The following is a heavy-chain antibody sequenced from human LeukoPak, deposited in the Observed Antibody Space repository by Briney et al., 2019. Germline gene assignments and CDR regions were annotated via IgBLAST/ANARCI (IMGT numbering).Heavy chain of an antibody. Sequence: RGSLRLSCAASGFTFSSYWMSWVRQAPGKRLEWVANIKQDGSEKYYVDSVKGRFTISRDNAKNSLYLQMNSLTAEDTAVYYCAREVGSGSYYIYWGQGTLVTVSS. J-gene: IGHJ4*02. CDR2: IKQDGSEK. CDR3: AREVGSGSYYIY. D-gene: IGHD3-10*01. CDR1: GFTFSSYW. V-gene: IGHV3-7*01.